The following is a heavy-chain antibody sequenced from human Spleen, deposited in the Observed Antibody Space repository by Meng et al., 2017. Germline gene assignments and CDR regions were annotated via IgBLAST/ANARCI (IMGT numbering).Heavy chain of an antibody. D-gene: IGHD2-15*01. CDR2: ISAYNGNT. V-gene: IGHV1-18*01. Sequence: ASVKVSCKASGYTFTSYGISWVRQAPGQGLEWMGWISAYNGNTNYAQKLQGRVTMTTDTSTSTAYMELRSLRSDDTAVYYCARWRAYCSGGSCYSFSWFDPWGKGTLVTVSS. CDR1: GYTFTSYG. CDR3: ARWRAYCSGGSCYSFSWFDP. J-gene: IGHJ5*02.